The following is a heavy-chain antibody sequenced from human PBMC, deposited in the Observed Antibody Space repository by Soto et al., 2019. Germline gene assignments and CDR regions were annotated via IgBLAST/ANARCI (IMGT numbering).Heavy chain of an antibody. CDR2: MGGAGAR. J-gene: IGHJ6*02. CDR1: GFTYNSYD. D-gene: IGHD3-10*01. V-gene: IGHV3-13*01. Sequence: EVQLVESGGGLVQPGGSLRLSSAAFGFTYNSYDMHWVRQVSGKGLEWVSSMGGAGAREYADSAKGRFIIFRDNAKNSLYLQMDSLRAGDTAVYYCTRAAFGDGMDLWGQGTPVTVSS. CDR3: TRAAFGDGMDL.